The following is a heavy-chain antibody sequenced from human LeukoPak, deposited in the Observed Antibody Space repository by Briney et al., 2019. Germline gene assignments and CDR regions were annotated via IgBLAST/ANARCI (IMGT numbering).Heavy chain of an antibody. V-gene: IGHV1-69*04. CDR1: GGTFSSYA. CDR2: IIPIFGIA. CDR3: AKETTYYYDSSGFLGFQH. J-gene: IGHJ1*01. D-gene: IGHD3-22*01. Sequence: GASVKVSCKASGGTFSSYAISWVRQAPGQGLEWMGRIIPIFGIANYAQKFQGRVTITADKSTGTAYMELSSLRSEDTAVYYCAKETTYYYDSSGFLGFQHWGQGTLVTVSS.